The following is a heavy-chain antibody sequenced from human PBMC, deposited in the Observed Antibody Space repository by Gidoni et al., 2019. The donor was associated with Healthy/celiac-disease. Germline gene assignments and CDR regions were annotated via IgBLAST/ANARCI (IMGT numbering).Heavy chain of an antibody. CDR1: GFSFDHYG. V-gene: IGHV3-9*01. D-gene: IGHD3-3*01. Sequence: EVQLVESGGGLVQPGRSLRLSCAASGFSFDHYGMHWVRQAPGKGLEWVSGISWNSGSINYADSVKGRFTISRDNAKNSLYLQMESLRAEDTALYYCAKDIRITMFGVTYEYWGQGTLVTVSS. J-gene: IGHJ4*02. CDR2: ISWNSGSI. CDR3: AKDIRITMFGVTYEY.